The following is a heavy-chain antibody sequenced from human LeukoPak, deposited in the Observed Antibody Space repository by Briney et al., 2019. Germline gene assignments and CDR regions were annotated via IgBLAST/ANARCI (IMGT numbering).Heavy chain of an antibody. CDR3: ASMIVVGPMDV. V-gene: IGHV4-38-2*02. D-gene: IGHD3-22*01. J-gene: IGHJ6*03. CDR1: GDSISSYY. Sequence: PSETLSLTCIVSGDSISSYYWSWIRQPPGKGLERIGSIYHSGSTYYNPSPKSRVTISVDTSKNQFSLKLSSVTAADTAVYYCASMIVVGPMDVWGKGTTVTVSS. CDR2: IYHSGST.